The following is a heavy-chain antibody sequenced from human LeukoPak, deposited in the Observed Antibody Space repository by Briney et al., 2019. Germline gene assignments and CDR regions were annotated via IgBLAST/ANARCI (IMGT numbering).Heavy chain of an antibody. CDR2: ISYDGSNK. J-gene: IGHJ5*02. Sequence: GGSLRLSCAASGFTFSSYGMHWVRQAPGKGLEWVAVISYDGSNKYYADSVKGRFTISRDNSKNTLYLQMNSLRAEDTAVYYCAKSVVRGVIINWFDPWGQGTLVTVSS. CDR3: AKSVVRGVIINWFDP. D-gene: IGHD3-10*01. CDR1: GFTFSSYG. V-gene: IGHV3-30*18.